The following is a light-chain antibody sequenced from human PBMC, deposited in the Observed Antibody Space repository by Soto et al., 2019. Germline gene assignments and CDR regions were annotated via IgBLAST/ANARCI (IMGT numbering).Light chain of an antibody. CDR3: AQGLATPFT. V-gene: IGKV2-28*01. Sequence: EIVLTQSPLSLPVTPGEPASISCRSSRNLLHSNGYYYLDWYLQKPGQSPQLLIYLGSNRASGVPDRFSGSGIGTDFTMTISKVEAEDVGVYFCAQGLATPFTFGGGTKVEIK. CDR2: LGS. J-gene: IGKJ4*01. CDR1: RNLLHSNGYYY.